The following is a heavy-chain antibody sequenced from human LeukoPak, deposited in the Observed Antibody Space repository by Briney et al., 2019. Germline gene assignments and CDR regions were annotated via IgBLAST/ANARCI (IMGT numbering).Heavy chain of an antibody. V-gene: IGHV1-18*01. CDR3: ASSDCSSTSCPYYKDYYYYYGMDV. J-gene: IGHJ6*02. Sequence: GASVKVSCTASEYTFTDYAINWVRQAPGQRLEWMGWISAYNGNTNYAQKLQGRVTMTTDTSTSTAYMELRSLRSDDTAVYYCASSDCSSTSCPYYKDYYYYYGMDVWGQGTTVTVSS. D-gene: IGHD2-2*01. CDR2: ISAYNGNT. CDR1: EYTFTDYA.